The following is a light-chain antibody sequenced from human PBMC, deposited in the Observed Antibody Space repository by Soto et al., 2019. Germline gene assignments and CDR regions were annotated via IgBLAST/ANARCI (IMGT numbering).Light chain of an antibody. CDR2: KAS. Sequence: DIHITHSPSTLSLSLVYRVTITCRASQTISSWLAWYQQKPGKAPKLLIYKASTLKSGVPSRFSGSGSGTEFTLTISSLQPDDFATYYCQHYNSYSEAFGQGTKVDIK. CDR1: QTISSW. CDR3: QHYNSYSEA. V-gene: IGKV1-5*03. J-gene: IGKJ1*01.